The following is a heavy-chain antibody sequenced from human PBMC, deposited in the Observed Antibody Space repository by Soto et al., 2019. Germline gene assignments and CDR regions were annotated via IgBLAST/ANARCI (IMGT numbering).Heavy chain of an antibody. D-gene: IGHD6-19*01. CDR1: GYTLTGYY. CDR3: ARGNRQWLVRGYFDL. Sequence: ASVKVSCKASGYTLTGYYMHWVRQAPGQGLEWMGWINPNSGGTNYAQKFQGWVTMTRDTSISTAYMELSRLRSDDTAVYYCARGNRQWLVRGYFDLWGRGTLVTVSS. CDR2: INPNSGGT. J-gene: IGHJ2*01. V-gene: IGHV1-2*04.